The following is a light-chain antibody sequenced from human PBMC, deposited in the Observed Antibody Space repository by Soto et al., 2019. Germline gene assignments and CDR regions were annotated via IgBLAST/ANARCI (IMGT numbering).Light chain of an antibody. CDR1: QSISSW. Sequence: DIQMTQSPSTLSASVGDRVTITCRASQSISSWLAWYQQKPGKAPNLLIYNASSLETGVPSRFSGSGSGTEFTLIISSLQPDDFASYYCQQYGSSSPWTFGQGTKVEIK. CDR3: QQYGSSSPWT. V-gene: IGKV1-5*03. J-gene: IGKJ1*01. CDR2: NAS.